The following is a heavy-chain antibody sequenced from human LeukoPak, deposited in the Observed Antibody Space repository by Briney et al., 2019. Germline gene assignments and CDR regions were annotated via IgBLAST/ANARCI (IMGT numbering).Heavy chain of an antibody. V-gene: IGHV3-21*01. D-gene: IGHD2-15*01. CDR1: GFTFSSYS. CDR2: ISSSSSYI. J-gene: IGHJ3*02. CDR3: AKDGGSDPDSFDI. Sequence: GGSLRLSCAASGFTFSSYSMNWVRQAPGKGLEWVSSISSSSSYIYYADSVKGRFTISRDNTKNSLYLQMNSLRAEDTAVYYCAKDGGSDPDSFDIWGQGTMVTVSS.